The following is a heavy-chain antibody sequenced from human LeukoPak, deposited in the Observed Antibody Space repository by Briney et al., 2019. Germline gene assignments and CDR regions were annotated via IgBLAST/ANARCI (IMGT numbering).Heavy chain of an antibody. D-gene: IGHD3-16*01. CDR2: ISSSSSYI. V-gene: IGHV3-21*01. CDR3: AREGARLTLDY. J-gene: IGHJ4*02. Sequence: GGSLRLSCAASGFTFSSYSMNWVRQAPGKGLEWVSSISSSSSYIYYADSVKGRFTISRDNAKNSLYLQMNSPRAEDTAVYYCAREGARLTLDYWGQGTLVTVSS. CDR1: GFTFSSYS.